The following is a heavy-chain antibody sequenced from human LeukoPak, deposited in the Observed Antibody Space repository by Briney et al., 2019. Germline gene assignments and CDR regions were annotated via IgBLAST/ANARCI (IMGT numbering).Heavy chain of an antibody. D-gene: IGHD4-17*01. J-gene: IGHJ4*02. Sequence: GASVKVSCKASGYTFTSYGISWVRQAPGQGLEWMGWINPNNANAKYAQKAQGRVTMTTDTSTSTAYMELRSLRSDDTAVYYCARGLSPDYGDYGGDYWGQGTLVTVSS. V-gene: IGHV1-18*01. CDR2: INPNNANA. CDR3: ARGLSPDYGDYGGDY. CDR1: GYTFTSYG.